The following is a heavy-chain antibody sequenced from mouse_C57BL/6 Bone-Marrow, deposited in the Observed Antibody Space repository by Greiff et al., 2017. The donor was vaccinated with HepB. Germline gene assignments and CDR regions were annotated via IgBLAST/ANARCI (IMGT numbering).Heavy chain of an antibody. Sequence: QVQLQQSGAELVKPGASVKISCKASGYAFSSYWMNWVKQRPGKGLEWIGQIYPGDGDTNYNGKFKGKATLTADKSSSTAYMQLSSLTSEDSAVYFCARVPANWDPSFDYWGQGTTLTVSS. J-gene: IGHJ2*01. D-gene: IGHD4-1*01. CDR1: GYAFSSYW. CDR2: IYPGDGDT. CDR3: ARVPANWDPSFDY. V-gene: IGHV1-80*01.